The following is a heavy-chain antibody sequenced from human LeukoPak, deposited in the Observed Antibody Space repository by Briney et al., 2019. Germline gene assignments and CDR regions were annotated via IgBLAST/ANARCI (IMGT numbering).Heavy chain of an antibody. CDR3: ARGEVGYCSRTTCYGFDH. D-gene: IGHD2-2*01. CDR2: SRNKANSHTT. Sequence: GGSLRLSCAASGFTFSDHYMDWVRQAPGKGLEWVGRSRNKANSHTTEYAASVKGRFTISRDDSKNSLYLQMNSLKTEDTAVYYCARGEVGYCSRTTCYGFDHWGQGSLVTVSS. CDR1: GFTFSDHY. V-gene: IGHV3-72*01. J-gene: IGHJ4*02.